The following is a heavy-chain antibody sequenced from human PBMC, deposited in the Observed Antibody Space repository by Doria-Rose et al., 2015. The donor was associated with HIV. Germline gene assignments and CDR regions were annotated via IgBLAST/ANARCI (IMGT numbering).Heavy chain of an antibody. J-gene: IGHJ4*02. CDR3: ARIKSSRWYHKYYFDF. CDR1: GVSLSSPGMG. CDR2: ISSDDER. Sequence: QESGPVLVKPTETLTLTCTVSGVSLSSPGMGVSWIRQPPGRALEWLANISSDDERSYKTSLKSRLTISRATSKSQVVLAMTDMDPVDTATYYCARIKSSRWYHKYYFDFWGQGTLVIVSA. V-gene: IGHV2-26*01. D-gene: IGHD6-13*01.